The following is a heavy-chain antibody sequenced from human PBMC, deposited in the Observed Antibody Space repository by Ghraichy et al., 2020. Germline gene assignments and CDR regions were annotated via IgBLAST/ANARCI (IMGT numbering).Heavy chain of an antibody. CDR1: GYTFTGYY. D-gene: IGHD4-17*01. CDR3: ARSSGLYGDYHSYYAMDV. CDR2: INPNSGGT. J-gene: IGHJ6*02. V-gene: IGHV1-2*02. Sequence: ASVKVSCKASGYTFTGYYMHWVRQAPGQGLEWMGWINPNSGGTNYAQKFQGRVTMTRDTSISTAYMELSRLRSDDTAVYYCARSSGLYGDYHSYYAMDVWGQGTTVTVSS.